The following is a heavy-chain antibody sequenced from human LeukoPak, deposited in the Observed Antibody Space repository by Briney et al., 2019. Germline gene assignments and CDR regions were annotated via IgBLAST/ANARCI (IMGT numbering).Heavy chain of an antibody. CDR1: GASISGYY. D-gene: IGHD2-15*01. Sequence: SETLSLTCTVSGASISGYYWTWIRQSPGKRPEWLAYVRYTGSTNYNPSLKSRLTILVDTSKNQSSLKLTSVTAADTAVYYCARHVAPDMDYFDYWGPGTLVTVSP. J-gene: IGHJ4*02. V-gene: IGHV4-59*08. CDR2: VRYTGST. CDR3: ARHVAPDMDYFDY.